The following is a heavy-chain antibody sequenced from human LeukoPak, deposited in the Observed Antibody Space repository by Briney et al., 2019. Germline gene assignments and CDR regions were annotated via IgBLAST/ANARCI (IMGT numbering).Heavy chain of an antibody. D-gene: IGHD2-8*02. CDR1: GFTFSSYD. J-gene: IGHJ4*02. CDR3: AKSLVRWAFDY. V-gene: IGHV3-23*01. CDR2: LTTDGGST. Sequence: GGSLRLSCAASGFTFSSYDMSWVRQAPGKGLEWVSSLTTDGGSTEYADSVKGRFTISRDDSKNTLYLQMSSLRAEDTALYYCAKSLVRWAFDYWGQGTLVTVSS.